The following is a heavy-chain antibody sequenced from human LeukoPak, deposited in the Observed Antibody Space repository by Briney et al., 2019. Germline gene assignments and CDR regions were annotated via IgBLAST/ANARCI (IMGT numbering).Heavy chain of an antibody. CDR3: ARAGYCSGGSCYDAFHV. J-gene: IGHJ3*01. V-gene: IGHV3-72*01. CDR2: SRNKANRYTT. D-gene: IGHD2-15*01. Sequence: GGSLRLSCAASGFSFSDYYMDWVRQAPGKGLEWAGRSRNKANRYTTEYAASVKGRFTISRDDSKNSLYLQMNSLKTEDTAVFYCARAGYCSGGSCYDAFHVWGRGTMVTVSS. CDR1: GFSFSDYY.